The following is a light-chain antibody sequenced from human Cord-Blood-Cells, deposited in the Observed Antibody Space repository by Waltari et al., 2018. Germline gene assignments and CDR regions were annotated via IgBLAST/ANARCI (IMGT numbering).Light chain of an antibody. CDR1: SSDVGSYNL. V-gene: IGLV2-23*01. CDR2: EGS. CDR3: CSYAGSSTYV. Sequence: QSALTQPASVSGSPGQSITISCTGTSSDVGSYNLVSWYQQHPGKAPKLMIYEGSKRPSGVSNRFSGSKSGNTASLTISGRQAEDVADYYCCSYAGSSTYVFGTGTKVTVL. J-gene: IGLJ1*01.